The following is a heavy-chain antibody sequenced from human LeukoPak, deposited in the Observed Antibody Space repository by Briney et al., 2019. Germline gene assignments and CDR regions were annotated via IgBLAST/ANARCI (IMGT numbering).Heavy chain of an antibody. CDR3: AKDSGDFWSGYYTGIDAFDI. J-gene: IGHJ3*02. CDR2: IRYDGSNK. CDR1: GFTFSSYG. Sequence: SGGSLRLSCAASGFTFSSYGMHWVRQAPGKGLEWVAFIRYDGSNKYCADSVKGRFTISRDNSKNTLYLQMNSLRAEDTAVYYCAKDSGDFWSGYYTGIDAFDIWGQGTMVTVSS. V-gene: IGHV3-30*02. D-gene: IGHD3-3*01.